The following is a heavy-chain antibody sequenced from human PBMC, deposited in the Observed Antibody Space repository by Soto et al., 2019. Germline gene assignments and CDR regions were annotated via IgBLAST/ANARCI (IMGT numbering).Heavy chain of an antibody. CDR2: MNAYNGNT. CDR3: VRGGVYSGYDYRKFDY. V-gene: IGHV1-18*01. CDR1: GYTFTSSG. Sequence: ASVKVSCKASGYTFTSSGISWVRQATGQGLEWMGWMNAYNGNTNYAQKLQGRVTMTTNTSMSTAYLELSSLRSDDTAVYYCVRGGVYSGYDYRKFDYWRQGTLVTVSS. D-gene: IGHD5-12*01. J-gene: IGHJ4*02.